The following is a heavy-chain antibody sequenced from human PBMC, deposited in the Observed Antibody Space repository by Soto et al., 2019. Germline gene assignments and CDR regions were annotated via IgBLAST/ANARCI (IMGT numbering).Heavy chain of an antibody. V-gene: IGHV3-21*01. CDR3: AREVGVGATAPVDY. CDR1: GFTFSSYS. D-gene: IGHD1-26*01. Sequence: PGGSLRLSCAASGFTFSSYSMNWVRQAPGKGLEWVSSISSSSSYIYYADSVKGRFTIFRDNAKNSLYLQMNSLRAEDTAVYYCAREVGVGATAPVDYWGQGTLVTV. CDR2: ISSSSSYI. J-gene: IGHJ4*02.